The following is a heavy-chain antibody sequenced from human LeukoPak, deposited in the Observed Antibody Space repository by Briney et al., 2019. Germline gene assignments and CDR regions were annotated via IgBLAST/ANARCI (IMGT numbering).Heavy chain of an antibody. J-gene: IGHJ5*02. V-gene: IGHV1-3*01. CDR3: ARDPTGITIFGVVIGWFDP. CDR1: GYTFTIYA. CDR2: INAGNGNT. Sequence: ASVKVSCKASGYTFTIYAMHWVRQAPGQRLEWMGWINAGNGNTKYSQKFQGRVTITRDTSASTAYMELSSLRSEDTAVYYCARDPTGITIFGVVIGWFDPWGQGTLVTVSS. D-gene: IGHD3-3*01.